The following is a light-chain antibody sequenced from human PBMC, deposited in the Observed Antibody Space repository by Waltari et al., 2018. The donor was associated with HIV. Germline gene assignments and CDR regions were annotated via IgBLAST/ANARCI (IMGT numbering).Light chain of an antibody. CDR1: SSNFGSNT. V-gene: IGLV1-44*01. CDR3: AAWDDSLNGLWV. J-gene: IGLJ3*02. CDR2: SNI. Sequence: QSVLTQPPSASGTPGQRVTISCSGSSSNFGSNTVNWYQQLPGTAPQLLIYSNIQRPSGVPDRFSASKSGTSASLAISGLQSDDEADYYCAAWDDSLNGLWVFGGGTKLTVL.